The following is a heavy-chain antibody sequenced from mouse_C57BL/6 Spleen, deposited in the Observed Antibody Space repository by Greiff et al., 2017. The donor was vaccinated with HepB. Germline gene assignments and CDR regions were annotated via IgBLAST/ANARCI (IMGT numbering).Heavy chain of an antibody. CDR2: IYPGDGDT. D-gene: IGHD2-14*01. J-gene: IGHJ4*01. V-gene: IGHV1-80*01. CDR1: GYAFSSYW. CDR3: ARRVLAYYAMDY. Sequence: VQLQQSGAELVKPGASVKISCKASGYAFSSYWMNWVKQRPGKGLEWIGQIYPGDGDTNYNGKFKGKATLTADKSSSTAYMQLSSLTSEDSAVDFCARRVLAYYAMDYWGQGTSVTVSS.